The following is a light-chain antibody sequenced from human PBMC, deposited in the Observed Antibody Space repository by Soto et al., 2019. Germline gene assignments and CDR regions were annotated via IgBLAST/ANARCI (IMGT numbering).Light chain of an antibody. CDR2: LGS. Sequence: DIVMTQSPLSLPVTPGEPASISCRSSQSLLQSNGNNYLDWYLQKPGQSPQLLIYLGSSRASGVPDRFSGSGSGTDFTLKISRVEAEDVGVYYCMQALQTPRTFGQGTKVEIK. J-gene: IGKJ1*01. CDR1: QSLLQSNGNNY. V-gene: IGKV2-28*01. CDR3: MQALQTPRT.